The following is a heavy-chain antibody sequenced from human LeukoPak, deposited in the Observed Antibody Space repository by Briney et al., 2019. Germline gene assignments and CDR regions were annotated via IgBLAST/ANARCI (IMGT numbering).Heavy chain of an antibody. CDR3: ARVSYDSSGYRNAFDI. CDR2: IYTSGST. D-gene: IGHD3-22*01. CDR1: GGSLSSYY. V-gene: IGHV4-4*07. J-gene: IGHJ3*02. Sequence: PSETLSLTCTVSGGSLSSYYWSWIRQPAGKGLEWIGRIYTSGSTNYNPSLKSRVTISVDTSKNQFSLKLSSVTAADTAVYYCARVSYDSSGYRNAFDIWGQGTMVTVSS.